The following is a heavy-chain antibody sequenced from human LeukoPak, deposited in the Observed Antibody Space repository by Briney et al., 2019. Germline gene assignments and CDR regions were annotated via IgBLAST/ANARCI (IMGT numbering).Heavy chain of an antibody. V-gene: IGHV4-4*09. CDR1: GGSISSYY. CDR2: IYTSGRS. CDR3: ARQDSSSWVLGY. J-gene: IGHJ4*02. Sequence: SETLSLNCTVSGGSISSYYWRWIRQPPGQGLELIGYIYTSGRSNYNLSLKSRVTISVDKSKNQFSLKRSSVTAADTAVYYCARQDSSSWVLGYWGQGTLVTVSS. D-gene: IGHD6-13*01.